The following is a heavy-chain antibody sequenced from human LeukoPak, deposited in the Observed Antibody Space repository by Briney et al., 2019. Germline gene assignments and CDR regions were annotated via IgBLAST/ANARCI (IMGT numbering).Heavy chain of an antibody. Sequence: SETLSLTCTVSGGSISSYYWSWIRQPPGKGLEWIGYIYYSGSTNYNPSLKSRVTISVDTSKNQFSLKLSSVTAADTAVYYCARGGELWEDAIYIWGQGTMVTVSS. D-gene: IGHD2-21*01. CDR2: IYYSGST. J-gene: IGHJ3*02. CDR3: ARGGELWEDAIYI. CDR1: GGSISSYY. V-gene: IGHV4-59*01.